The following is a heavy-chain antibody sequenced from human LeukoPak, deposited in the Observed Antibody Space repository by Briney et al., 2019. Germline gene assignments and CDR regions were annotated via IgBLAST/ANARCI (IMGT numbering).Heavy chain of an antibody. Sequence: AASVKVSCKASGYTFTGYYMHWVRQAPGQGLEWMGWINPNSGGTNYAQKFQGRVTMTGDTSISTAYMELSRLRSDDTAVYYCARPRSSGWGGAFDIWGQGTMVTVSS. CDR2: INPNSGGT. CDR1: GYTFTGYY. V-gene: IGHV1-2*02. CDR3: ARPRSSGWGGAFDI. J-gene: IGHJ3*02. D-gene: IGHD3-22*01.